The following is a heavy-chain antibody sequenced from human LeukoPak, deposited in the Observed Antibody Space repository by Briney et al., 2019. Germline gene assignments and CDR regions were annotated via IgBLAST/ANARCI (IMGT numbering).Heavy chain of an antibody. Sequence: PSETLSLTCAVSGYSICSDYYWGWIRQPPGRGLEWIASIYRSGRTYYNPSLKRRVTISLDTSKNQFSLKVNSVTAADTAVYFCARVRGGGSSPIASGGQGTLVTVSP. CDR2: IYRSGRT. J-gene: IGHJ4*02. CDR1: GYSICSDYY. D-gene: IGHD3-10*01. CDR3: ARVRGGGSSPIAS. V-gene: IGHV4-38-2*01.